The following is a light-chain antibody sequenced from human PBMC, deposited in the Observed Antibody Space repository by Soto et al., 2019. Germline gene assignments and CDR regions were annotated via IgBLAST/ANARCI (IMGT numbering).Light chain of an antibody. CDR1: QSVLYSSENKNY. CDR3: QQYYSVPFT. V-gene: IGKV4-1*01. J-gene: IGKJ3*01. CDR2: WAS. Sequence: DIVMTQSPDSLAVSLGEWTTINCKSSQSVLYSSENKNYLAWYQQKPGQPPKLLIYWASTRESGVPDRFSGSGSGTDVTLTISYLQAEDVAVYYCQQYYSVPFTFGPGTKVDIK.